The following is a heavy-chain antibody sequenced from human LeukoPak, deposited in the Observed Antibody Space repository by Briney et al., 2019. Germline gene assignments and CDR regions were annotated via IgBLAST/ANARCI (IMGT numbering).Heavy chain of an antibody. CDR3: AKDLSDYYGPGDAFDI. CDR1: GFTFSSYS. CDR2: ISSSSSYI. J-gene: IGHJ3*02. D-gene: IGHD3-10*01. V-gene: IGHV3-21*01. Sequence: SGGSLRLSCAASGFTFSSYSMNWVRQAPGKGLEWVSSISSSSSYIYYADSVKGRFTISRDNAKNSLYLQMNSLRAEDTAVYYCAKDLSDYYGPGDAFDIWGQGTMVTVSS.